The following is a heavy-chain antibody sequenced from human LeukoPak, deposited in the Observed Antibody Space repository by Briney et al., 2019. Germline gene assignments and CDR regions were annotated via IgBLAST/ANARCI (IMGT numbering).Heavy chain of an antibody. Sequence: PSETLSLTCAVSGYSISSGYYWGWIRQPPGKGLEWIGSIYHSGSTYYNPSLKSRVTISVDTFKNQFSLKLSSVTAADTAVYYCASPGYDSIAAGAVDAFDICGQGTMVTVSS. V-gene: IGHV4-38-2*01. J-gene: IGHJ3*02. CDR2: IYHSGST. CDR3: ASPGYDSIAAGAVDAFDI. CDR1: GYSISSGYY. D-gene: IGHD3-22*01.